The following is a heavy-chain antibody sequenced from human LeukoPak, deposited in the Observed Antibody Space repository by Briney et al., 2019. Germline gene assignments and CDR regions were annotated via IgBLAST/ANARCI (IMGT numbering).Heavy chain of an antibody. CDR1: GFTFSSYA. Sequence: GGSLRLSCAASGFTFSSYAMSWVRQAPGKGLEWVSVIYSDGGTSYADSVKGRFAISRDNSKNTLYLQMNSLRADDTAVYYCARDLGDFGDYWGQRTLVTVSS. V-gene: IGHV3-53*01. J-gene: IGHJ4*02. CDR2: IYSDGGT. D-gene: IGHD4-17*01. CDR3: ARDLGDFGDY.